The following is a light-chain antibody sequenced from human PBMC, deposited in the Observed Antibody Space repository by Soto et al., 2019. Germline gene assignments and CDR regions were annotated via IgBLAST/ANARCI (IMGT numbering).Light chain of an antibody. J-gene: IGLJ2*01. CDR3: LPFDSTRSVV. CDR1: SSNIGAGYD. Sequence: QSVLTQPPSVSGAPGQRVTISCTGSSSNIGAGYDVHWYQQLPGRAPKLLIYGNTNRPSGVPDRFSGSKSGTSASLAITGLEGEVGPDYYCLPFDSTRSVVFGGGT. V-gene: IGLV1-40*01. CDR2: GNT.